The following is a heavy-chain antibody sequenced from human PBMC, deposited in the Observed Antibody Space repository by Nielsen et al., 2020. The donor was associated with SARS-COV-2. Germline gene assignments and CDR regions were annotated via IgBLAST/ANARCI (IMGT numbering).Heavy chain of an antibody. CDR3: ARATRGGRLMVYYYYGMDV. CDR1: GFTFSSYW. D-gene: IGHD1-26*01. CDR2: INSDGSST. Sequence: GGSLRLSCAASGFTFSSYWMHWVRQAPGKGLVWVSRINSDGSSTSYADSVKGRFTISRDNAKNTLYLQMNSLRAEDTAVYYCARATRGGRLMVYYYYGMDVWGQGTTVTVSS. V-gene: IGHV3-74*01. J-gene: IGHJ6*02.